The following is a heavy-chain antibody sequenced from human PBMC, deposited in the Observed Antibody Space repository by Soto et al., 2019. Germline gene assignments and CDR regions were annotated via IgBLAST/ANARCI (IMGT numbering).Heavy chain of an antibody. Sequence: QLQESGPGLVKPSETLSLTCSVSGVFISSGSYFWGWIRQPPGKGLEWIGSAHSSGGTYYNPSLKRRLTISVDKSKNNFSLRLNSVTAADTAVYYCARSDPAYAYGLNVWGQGTTVTVSS. CDR2: AHSSGGT. CDR3: ARSDPAYAYGLNV. D-gene: IGHD3-10*01. CDR1: GVFISSGSYF. J-gene: IGHJ6*02. V-gene: IGHV4-39*02.